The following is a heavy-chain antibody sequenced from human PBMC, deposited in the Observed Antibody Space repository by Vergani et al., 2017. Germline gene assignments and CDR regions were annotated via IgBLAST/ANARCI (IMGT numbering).Heavy chain of an antibody. V-gene: IGHV3-23*01. CDR2: ISGSGGST. J-gene: IGHJ4*02. D-gene: IGHD6-19*01. CDR3: AKDYFEYSSGPTHY. Sequence: EVQLLESGGGLVQPGGSLRLSCAASGFTFSSYAMSWVRQAPGKGLEWVSAISGSGGSTYYADSVKGRFTITRDNSKTTLYLQMNSLRAEDTAVYYCAKDYFEYSSGPTHYWGQGTLVTVSS. CDR1: GFTFSSYA.